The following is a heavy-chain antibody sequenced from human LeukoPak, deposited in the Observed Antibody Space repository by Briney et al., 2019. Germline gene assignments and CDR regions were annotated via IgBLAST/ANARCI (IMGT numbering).Heavy chain of an antibody. J-gene: IGHJ4*02. CDR2: ISSSGSTI. D-gene: IGHD4-23*01. V-gene: IGHV3-11*01. CDR1: GFTFSDYY. CDR3: AREGYPYKVVTELGNFDY. Sequence: PGGSLRLSCAAFGFTFSDYYMSWIRQAPGKGLEWVSYISSSGSTIYYADSVKGRFTISRDNAKNSLYLQMNSLRAEDTAVYYCAREGYPYKVVTELGNFDYWGQGTLVTVSS.